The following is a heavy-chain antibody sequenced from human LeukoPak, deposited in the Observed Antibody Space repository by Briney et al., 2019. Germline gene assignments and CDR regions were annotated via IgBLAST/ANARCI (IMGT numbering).Heavy chain of an antibody. V-gene: IGHV3-74*01. CDR3: AREATVGGALED. Sequence: PGGSLRLSCAASGFTFDRYWMHWVRQTPGKRLVWVSRINQDGRYIRYADSVQGRFTISRDTAKSTLFLQMNSLRVEDTAIYFCAREATVGGALEDWGQGALVTVS. D-gene: IGHD1-26*01. CDR1: GFTFDRYW. CDR2: INQDGRYI. J-gene: IGHJ4*02.